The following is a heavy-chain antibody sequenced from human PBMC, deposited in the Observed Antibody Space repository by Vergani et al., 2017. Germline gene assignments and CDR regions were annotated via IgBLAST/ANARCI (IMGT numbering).Heavy chain of an antibody. CDR3: ARDRLSHNWFDP. Sequence: EVQLVESGGGLVQPGGSLRLSCAASGFTFSSYSMNWVRQAPGKGLEWVSYISSSSSTIDYADSVKGRFTISRDNAKNSLYLQMNSLRAEDTAVYYCARDRLSHNWFDPWGQGTLVTVSS. J-gene: IGHJ5*02. V-gene: IGHV3-48*04. CDR2: ISSSSSTI. CDR1: GFTFSSYS. D-gene: IGHD6-19*01.